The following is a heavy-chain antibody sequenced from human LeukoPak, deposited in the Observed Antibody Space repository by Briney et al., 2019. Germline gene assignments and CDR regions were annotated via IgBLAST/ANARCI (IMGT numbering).Heavy chain of an antibody. CDR2: MNPNSGNT. J-gene: IGHJ4*02. CDR3: ARGDLWFGESFDY. V-gene: IGHV1-8*01. CDR1: GYTFTSYD. Sequence: ASVKVSCKASGYTFTSYDINWARQATGQGLEWMGWMNPNSGNTGYAQKFQGRVTMTRNTSISTAYMELSSLRSEDTAVYYCARGDLWFGESFDYWGQGTLVTVSS. D-gene: IGHD3-10*01.